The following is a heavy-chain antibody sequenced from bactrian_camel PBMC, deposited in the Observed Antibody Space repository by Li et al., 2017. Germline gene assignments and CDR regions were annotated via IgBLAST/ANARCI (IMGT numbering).Heavy chain of an antibody. D-gene: IGHD2*01. CDR1: GLVYPFWS. V-gene: IGHV3S61*01. J-gene: IGHJ4*01. Sequence: VQLVESGRGSVQAGGSLTLSCAASGLVYPFWSMAWFRQAPGKEREGVARIDSRGTTEYVDSVKGRFTVFKGNAGKTLYLQMNSLKPEDTAMYYCAAEWEYCSGGSPITPYWGQGTQVTVS. CDR3: AAEWEYCSGGSPITPY. CDR2: IDSRGTT.